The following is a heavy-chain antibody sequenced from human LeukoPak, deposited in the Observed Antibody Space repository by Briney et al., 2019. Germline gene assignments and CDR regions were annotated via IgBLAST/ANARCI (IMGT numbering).Heavy chain of an antibody. CDR3: ARAAITIFGVASGEGYFDL. Sequence: GASVKVSCKASGGTFSSYAISWVRQAPGQGLEWMGGIIPIFGTANYAQKFQGRVTITADESTGTAYMELSSLRSEDTAVYYCARAAITIFGVASGEGYFDLWGRGTLVTASS. V-gene: IGHV1-69*13. D-gene: IGHD3-3*01. CDR1: GGTFSSYA. J-gene: IGHJ2*01. CDR2: IIPIFGTA.